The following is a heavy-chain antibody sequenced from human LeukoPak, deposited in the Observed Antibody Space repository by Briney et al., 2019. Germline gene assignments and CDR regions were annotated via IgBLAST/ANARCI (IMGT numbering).Heavy chain of an antibody. CDR2: IYTSGST. Sequence: SETLSLTCTVSGGSISSGSYYWSWIRQPAGKGLEWIGRIYTSGSTNYNHSLKSRVTISVDTSKNQFSLKLSSVTAADTAVYYCARVMFYGYSSSAYYFDYWAQGTLVTVSS. D-gene: IGHD6-13*01. CDR3: ARVMFYGYSSSAYYFDY. CDR1: GGSISSGSYY. V-gene: IGHV4-61*02. J-gene: IGHJ4*02.